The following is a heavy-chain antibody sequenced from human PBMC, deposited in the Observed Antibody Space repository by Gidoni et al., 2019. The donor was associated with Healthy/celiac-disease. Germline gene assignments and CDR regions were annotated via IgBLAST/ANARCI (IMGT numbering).Heavy chain of an antibody. Sequence: EVQLLESGGGLVQPGGSLRLSCAASGFTFSSYAMSWVRQAPGKGLEWVSAISGSGGSTYYADSVKGRFTISRDNSKNTLYLQMNSLRAEDTAVYYCAKDQDGGGYSTIYYYYYGMDVWGQGTTVTVSS. V-gene: IGHV3-23*01. CDR2: ISGSGGST. J-gene: IGHJ6*02. D-gene: IGHD5-18*01. CDR1: GFTFSSYA. CDR3: AKDQDGGGYSTIYYYYYGMDV.